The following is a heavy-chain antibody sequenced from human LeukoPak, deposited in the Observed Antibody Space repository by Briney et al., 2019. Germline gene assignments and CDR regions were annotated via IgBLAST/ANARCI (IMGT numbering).Heavy chain of an antibody. CDR2: ISGSGENT. CDR1: GFTFSSHA. J-gene: IGHJ6*03. CDR3: ACTAYYYYYLDV. Sequence: PGRSLRLSCAASGFTFSSHAMSWVRQAPGKGLEWVSAISGSGENTYYADSVKGRLTISRDNSKNTLYLHMSSLRAEDTAVYYCACTAYYYYYLDVWGKGTTVTVSS. V-gene: IGHV3-23*01. D-gene: IGHD5-18*01.